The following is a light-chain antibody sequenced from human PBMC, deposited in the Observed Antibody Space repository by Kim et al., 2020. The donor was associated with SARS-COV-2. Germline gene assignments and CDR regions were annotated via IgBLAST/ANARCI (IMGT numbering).Light chain of an antibody. J-gene: IGKJ2*01. CDR3: QQFGSSPYT. CDR2: GTS. CDR1: QSVSRNY. V-gene: IGKV3-20*01. Sequence: SPGERAPLSCRASQSVSRNYLAWYQQKPGQAPRLLIYGTSSRAAAIPDRFSGGGSGTDFTLTISRLEPEDFAVYYCQQFGSSPYTFGQGTKVDIK.